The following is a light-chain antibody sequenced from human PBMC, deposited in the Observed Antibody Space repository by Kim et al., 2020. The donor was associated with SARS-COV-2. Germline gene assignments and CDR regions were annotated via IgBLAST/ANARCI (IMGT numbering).Light chain of an antibody. CDR3: NSRDSSGNHWV. J-gene: IGLJ3*02. Sequence: AVGQTVRITCKGDRLRSYYARWYQQKPGQAAVLVIYGKNNRPSGIPDRFSGSSSGNTASLTITGAQAEDEADYYCNSRDSSGNHWVFGGGTKLTVL. V-gene: IGLV3-19*01. CDR2: GKN. CDR1: RLRSYY.